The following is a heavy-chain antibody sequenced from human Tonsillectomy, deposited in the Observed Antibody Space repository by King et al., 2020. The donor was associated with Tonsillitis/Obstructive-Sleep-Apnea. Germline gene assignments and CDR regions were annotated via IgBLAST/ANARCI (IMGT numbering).Heavy chain of an antibody. CDR1: GYSFISYW. CDR2: IEPSDSYT. CDR3: ARHSYCSSTSCLNFDY. D-gene: IGHD2-2*01. V-gene: IGHV5-10-1*01. J-gene: IGHJ4*02. Sequence: VQLVESGAEVKKPGESLRISCKGSGYSFISYWISWVRQMPGKGLEWRGRIEPSDSYTNYSPSFQGHVTISADKSISTAYLQWSSLKASDTAMYYCARHSYCSSTSCLNFDYWGQGTLVTVSS.